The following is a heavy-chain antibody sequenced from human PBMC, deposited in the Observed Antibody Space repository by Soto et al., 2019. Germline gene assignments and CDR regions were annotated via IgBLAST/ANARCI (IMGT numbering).Heavy chain of an antibody. J-gene: IGHJ4*02. V-gene: IGHV3-23*01. Sequence: GGSLRLSCAASGFTFSSYAMSWVRQAPGKGLEWVSAISGSGGSTYHADSVKGRFTISRDNSKNTLYLQMNSLRAEDTAVYYCAKGESSIAARPLDYWGQGPLVTVSS. CDR3: AKGESSIAARPLDY. CDR1: GFTFSSYA. D-gene: IGHD6-6*01. CDR2: ISGSGGST.